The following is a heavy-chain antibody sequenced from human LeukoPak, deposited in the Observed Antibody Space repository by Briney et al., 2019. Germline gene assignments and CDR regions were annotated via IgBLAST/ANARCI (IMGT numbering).Heavy chain of an antibody. J-gene: IGHJ4*02. CDR2: INPSGSSA. CDR3: ARKSRGYSGSYDY. Sequence: ASVKVSCKASGYSFTSYYMHWVRQAPGQGLEWMGFINPSGSSAAYAQKFQGRLTMTRDMFTSTDYMELTSLTSDDTAVYYCARKSRGYSGSYDYWGQGTLVTVSS. V-gene: IGHV1-46*01. CDR1: GYSFTSYY. D-gene: IGHD1-26*01.